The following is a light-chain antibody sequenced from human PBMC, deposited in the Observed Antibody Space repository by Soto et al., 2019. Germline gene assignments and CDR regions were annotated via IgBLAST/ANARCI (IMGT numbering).Light chain of an antibody. CDR2: ELI. V-gene: IGLV2-14*01. J-gene: IGLJ1*01. CDR3: NAYTSKSTGV. CDR1: SSDVGGYNY. Sequence: QSALTQPASVSGSPGQSITISWTGTSSDVGGYNYVSWYQQHPGKAPKLIIYELINRPSGVSNRFSGSKSGNTASLTISGLQAEDEADYYCNAYTSKSTGVFGTGTKVTVL.